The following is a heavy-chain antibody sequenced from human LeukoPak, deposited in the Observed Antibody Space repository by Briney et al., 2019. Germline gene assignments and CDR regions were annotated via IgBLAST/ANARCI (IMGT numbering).Heavy chain of an antibody. Sequence: GGSLRLSCAASGFTFSSYGMHWVRQAPGKGLEWVANIKQDGSEKYYVDSVKGRFTISRDNAKNSLYLQMNSLRAEDTAVYYCARVSAGYSYGYFDYWGQGTLVTVSS. CDR3: ARVSAGYSYGYFDY. D-gene: IGHD5-18*01. J-gene: IGHJ4*02. V-gene: IGHV3-7*01. CDR2: IKQDGSEK. CDR1: GFTFSSYG.